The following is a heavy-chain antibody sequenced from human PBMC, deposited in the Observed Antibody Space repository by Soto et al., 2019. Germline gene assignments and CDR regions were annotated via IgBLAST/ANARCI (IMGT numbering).Heavy chain of an antibody. D-gene: IGHD3-10*01. CDR1: GFTFDDYA. Sequence: EVQLVESGGGLVQPGRSLRLSCAASGFTFDDYAMQWVRQAPGKGLEWVSGISWNSGSIGYADSVKGRFTISRDNAKNSLYLQMNSLRAEDTALYYCAKAPGANMVRGGPNWFDPWGQGTLVTVSS. CDR3: AKAPGANMVRGGPNWFDP. J-gene: IGHJ5*02. CDR2: ISWNSGSI. V-gene: IGHV3-9*01.